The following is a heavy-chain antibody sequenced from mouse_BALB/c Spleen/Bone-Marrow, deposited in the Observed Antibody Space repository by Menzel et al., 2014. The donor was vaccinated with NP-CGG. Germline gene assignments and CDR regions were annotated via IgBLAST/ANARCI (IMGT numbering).Heavy chain of an antibody. J-gene: IGHJ4*01. CDR1: GFTFTDYY. D-gene: IGHD2-3*01. CDR2: IRNRANGYTT. CDR3: ARYDGYSDNAMDY. V-gene: IGHV7-3*02. Sequence: EVQLVESGGGLVQPGGSLRLSCATSGFTFTDYYMNWVRQPPGKALEWLGFIRNRANGYTTEFSASVKGRFTISRDNSQDIRYLQINTLRAEDSATYYCARYDGYSDNAMDYWGQGTSVTGSS.